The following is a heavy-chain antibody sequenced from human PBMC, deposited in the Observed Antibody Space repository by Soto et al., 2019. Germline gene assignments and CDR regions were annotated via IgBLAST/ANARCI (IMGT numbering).Heavy chain of an antibody. CDR3: ASLYRGLTVTRTEVFDY. D-gene: IGHD4-4*01. Sequence: EVQLVETGGGLIQPGGSQRLSCAASEFSVSNNYMSWVRQSPGKGLEWGSVIYRGGGTYYADSVKGRFTISRDNSKNTVYLQMNSLRAEDTAVYYCASLYRGLTVTRTEVFDYWGQGTLVTVSA. CDR2: IYRGGGT. V-gene: IGHV3-53*02. CDR1: EFSVSNNY. J-gene: IGHJ4*02.